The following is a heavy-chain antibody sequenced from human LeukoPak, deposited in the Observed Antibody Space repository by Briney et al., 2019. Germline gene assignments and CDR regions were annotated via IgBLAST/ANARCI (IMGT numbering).Heavy chain of an antibody. CDR1: GGSISSSSYY. D-gene: IGHD3-22*01. J-gene: IGHJ3*01. Sequence: SETLSLTCTVSGGSISSSSYYWGWIRQPPGKGLEWIGTIYYSGTTYYCPSLKSRVTISVDTSKNQFSLRLSSVTAADRAVYYCARQYYYDSSGYFFFGFWGQGTMVTVSP. V-gene: IGHV4-39*01. CDR3: ARQYYYDSSGYFFFGF. CDR2: IYYSGTT.